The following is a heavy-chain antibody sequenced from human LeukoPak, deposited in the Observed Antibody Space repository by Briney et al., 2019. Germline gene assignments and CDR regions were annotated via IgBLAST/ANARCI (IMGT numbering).Heavy chain of an antibody. D-gene: IGHD3-3*01. CDR2: IXSSSSYI. CDR1: GFTFSSYS. CDR3: XRDRLAFWSGYXTXXYFDY. J-gene: IGHJ4*02. V-gene: IGHV3-21*01. Sequence: GGSLRLSCAASGFTFSSYSMNWVRQAPGKGLEWVSSIXSSSSYIYYADSVKGRFTISRDNAKNSLYLQMNSLRAEDTAVYYXXRDRLAFWSGYXTXXYFDYWGQGTLVTVSS.